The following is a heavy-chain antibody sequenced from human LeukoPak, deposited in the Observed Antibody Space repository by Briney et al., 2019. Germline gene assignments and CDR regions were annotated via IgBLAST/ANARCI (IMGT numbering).Heavy chain of an antibody. Sequence: GGSLRLSCAASGFTFNNYAMNWVRQTPGKGLAWVSSINGGGDNTYYSDSVKGRFTISRDNSKNTLYLQMNSLRSEDTAVYYCARDRADYYDSSGYRAFCYWGQGTLVTVSS. CDR2: INGGGDNT. CDR3: ARDRADYYDSSGYRAFCY. D-gene: IGHD3-22*01. J-gene: IGHJ4*02. V-gene: IGHV3-23*01. CDR1: GFTFNNYA.